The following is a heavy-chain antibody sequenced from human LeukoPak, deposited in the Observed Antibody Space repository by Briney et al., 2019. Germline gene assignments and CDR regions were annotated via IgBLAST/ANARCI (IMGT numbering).Heavy chain of an antibody. V-gene: IGHV3-23*01. Sequence: GGSLRLSCAASGFTFSSYAMSWVRQAPGKGLEWVSAISGSGGSTYYADSVKGRFTISRDNSKNTMYLQMNSLRAEGTAVYYCAKVMAYDFWSGYYLYYYYGMDVWGQGTTVTVSS. CDR3: AKVMAYDFWSGYYLYYYYGMDV. CDR2: ISGSGGST. D-gene: IGHD3-3*01. J-gene: IGHJ6*02. CDR1: GFTFSSYA.